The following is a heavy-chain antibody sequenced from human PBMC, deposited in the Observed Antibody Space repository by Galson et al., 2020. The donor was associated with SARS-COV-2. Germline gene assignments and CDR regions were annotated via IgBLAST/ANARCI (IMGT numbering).Heavy chain of an antibody. CDR2: ISWNSVSI. J-gene: IGHJ3*02. CDR3: AKASDSDFWSGYYINAFDI. D-gene: IGHD3-3*01. V-gene: IGHV3-9*01. CDR1: SLKINNYA. Sequence: AAASLKINNYAMHLVRQAPGKVLDCFSGISWNSVSIGYADSVKGRFTISRDNAKNSLYLQMNSLRAEDTALYYCAKASDSDFWSGYYINAFDIWGKGTMVTVSS.